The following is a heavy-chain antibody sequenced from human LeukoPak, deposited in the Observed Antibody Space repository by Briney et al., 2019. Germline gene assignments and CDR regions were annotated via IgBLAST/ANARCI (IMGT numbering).Heavy chain of an antibody. J-gene: IGHJ4*02. D-gene: IGHD6-19*01. CDR1: GSRFSNYG. CDR2: ISFDGNNK. CDR3: ARPYSSGWYGVFNY. V-gene: IGHV3-30*03. Sequence: GGSLRLSCAASGSRFSNYGMHWVRQAPGKGLEWVALISFDGNNKYYADSVKGRFTISRDNSKNTLYLQMNSLRAEDTAVYYCARPYSSGWYGVFNYWGQGTLVTVSS.